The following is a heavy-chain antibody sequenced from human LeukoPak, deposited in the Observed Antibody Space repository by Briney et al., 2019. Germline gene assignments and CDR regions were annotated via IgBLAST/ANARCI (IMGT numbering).Heavy chain of an antibody. V-gene: IGHV4-59*01. CDR1: GGSISSYY. CDR3: AREGFHWFDP. CDR2: IYYCGST. Sequence: SETLSLTCTVSGGSISSYYWSWIRQPPGKGLEWIGYIYYCGSTNYNPSLKSRVTISVDTSKNQFSLKLSSVTAADTAVYYCAREGFHWFDPWGQGTLVTVSS. J-gene: IGHJ5*02.